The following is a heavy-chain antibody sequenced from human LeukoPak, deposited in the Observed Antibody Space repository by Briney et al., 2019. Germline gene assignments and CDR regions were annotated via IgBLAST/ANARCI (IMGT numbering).Heavy chain of an antibody. CDR1: GYTFTSYY. CDR3: ARAGAYNIVVVPAAMWMVNY. V-gene: IGHV1-46*01. Sequence: ASVKVSYKASGYTFTSYYMHWVRQAPGQGLEWMGIINPSGGSTSYAQKFQGRVTMTRDTSTSTVYMELSSLRSEDTAVYYCARAGAYNIVVVPAAMWMVNYWGQGTLVTVS. CDR2: INPSGGST. J-gene: IGHJ4*02. D-gene: IGHD2-2*01.